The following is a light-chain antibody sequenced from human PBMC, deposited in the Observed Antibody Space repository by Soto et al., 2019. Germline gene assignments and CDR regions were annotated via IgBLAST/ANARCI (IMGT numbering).Light chain of an antibody. Sequence: EIVMTQSPATLSVSPGERATLSCRASQSVSSNLAWYQQKPGQAPRLLLYGASTRATGIPARFSGSGSGTAFTLTITSLQSEAFAVYYCQQYNKCPCTFGTGTKVDI. CDR3: QQYNKCPCT. J-gene: IGKJ3*01. CDR2: GAS. V-gene: IGKV3-15*01. CDR1: QSVSSN.